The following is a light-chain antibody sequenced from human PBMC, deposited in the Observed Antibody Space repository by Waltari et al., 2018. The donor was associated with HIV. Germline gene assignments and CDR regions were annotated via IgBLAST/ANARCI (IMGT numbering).Light chain of an antibody. Sequence: DIVMTQSPASLALSPGERATINCKSSQSVLYSTRKKKYLAGYQQKPGQASKLLIHWACTRASGVPDRFSGSGSGTDFTLTISSLQAEDVAVYYCQQYYGCSYTFGQGTKLEIK. CDR1: QSVLYSTRKKKY. V-gene: IGKV4-1*01. CDR2: WAC. J-gene: IGKJ2*01. CDR3: QQYYGCSYT.